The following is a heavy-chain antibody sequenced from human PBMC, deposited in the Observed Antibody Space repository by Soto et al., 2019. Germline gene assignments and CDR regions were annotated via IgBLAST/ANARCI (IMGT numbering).Heavy chain of an antibody. CDR2: IYYSGDT. Sequence: SETLSLTCTVSGGPISSDSFYWAWIRQPPGKGLEWIGIIYYSGDTYYNPSLAGRLTMSVDTSNQFSLTLRSVTAADTALYYCARNQPQRYCSGGTCRPAYGMDVWGQGTTVTVSS. D-gene: IGHD2-15*01. CDR1: GGPISSDSFY. CDR3: ARNQPQRYCSGGTCRPAYGMDV. V-gene: IGHV4-39*01. J-gene: IGHJ6*02.